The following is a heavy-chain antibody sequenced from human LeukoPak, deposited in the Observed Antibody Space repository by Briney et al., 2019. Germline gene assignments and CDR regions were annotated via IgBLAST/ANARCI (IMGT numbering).Heavy chain of an antibody. CDR1: GGSVSSTTYF. CDR2: INYSGST. V-gene: IGHV4-39*01. J-gene: IGHJ4*02. D-gene: IGHD3-10*01. Sequence: SETLSLTCSVSGGSVSSTTYFWSWIRQPPGKGLEWIASINYSGSTYYNPSLKSRVTISVDTSENQFSLKLSSVTAADTAVYYCARYVVYGSGKYYFDYWGQGTLVTVSS. CDR3: ARYVVYGSGKYYFDY.